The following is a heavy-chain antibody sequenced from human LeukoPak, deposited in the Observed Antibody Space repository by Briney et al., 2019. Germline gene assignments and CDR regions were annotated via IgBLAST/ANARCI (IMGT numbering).Heavy chain of an antibody. CDR1: TYISSDFG. J-gene: IGHJ6*03. D-gene: IGHD3-16*02. CDR3: ARVYLYTTGWSAAYYYFMDV. CDR2: VSGDNGQT. Sequence: GASVKVSCKASTYISSDFGISWVRLAPGGGLERMGWVSGDNGQTNYGHKFYGRVTMTMETSTNTASMELRGLRSDDTAIYYCARVYLYTTGWSAAYYYFMDVWGKGTTVIVSS. V-gene: IGHV1-18*01.